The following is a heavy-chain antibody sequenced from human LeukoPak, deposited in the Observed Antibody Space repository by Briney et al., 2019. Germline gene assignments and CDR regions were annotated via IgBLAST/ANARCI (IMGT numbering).Heavy chain of an antibody. CDR2: IGTASDT. CDR1: GFTFSSFD. J-gene: IGHJ6*03. Sequence: GGSLRLSCAASGFTFSSFDMHWVRQPTGQGLEWVSTIGTASDTYSPGSVEGRFTLSRDNAKNSLYLQMNSLTAVDTAVYYCARGPPRGKYYYMDVWGKGTTVTVSS. V-gene: IGHV3-13*01. D-gene: IGHD1-1*01. CDR3: ARGPPRGKYYYMDV.